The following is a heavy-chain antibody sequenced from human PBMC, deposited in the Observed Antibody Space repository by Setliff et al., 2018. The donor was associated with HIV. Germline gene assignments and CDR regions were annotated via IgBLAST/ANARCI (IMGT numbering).Heavy chain of an antibody. J-gene: IGHJ3*01. CDR3: VKHFWTDYYDWRDTGAFDL. CDR1: GGSINIYY. CDR2: IYTSGSP. Sequence: SETLSLTCTVSGTVSGGSINIYYWGWIRQPPGKGLEWIGHIYTSGSPNYNPSLKSRVTISVDTSKNQFSLKLSSVTAADTAVYYCVKHFWTDYYDWRDTGAFDLWGQGTMVTVSS. D-gene: IGHD3-22*01. V-gene: IGHV4-4*09.